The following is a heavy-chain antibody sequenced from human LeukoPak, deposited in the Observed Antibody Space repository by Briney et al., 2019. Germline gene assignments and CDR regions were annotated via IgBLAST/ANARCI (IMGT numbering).Heavy chain of an antibody. CDR2: INHSGST. CDR3: ARGELLWFGELSSPGAEYFQH. J-gene: IGHJ1*01. Sequence: PSETLSLTCAVYGGSFSGYYRSWIRQPPGKGLEWIGEINHSGSTNYNPSLKSRVTISVDTSKNQFSLKLSSVTAADTAVYYCARGELLWFGELSSPGAEYFQHWGQGTLVTVSS. D-gene: IGHD3-10*01. V-gene: IGHV4-34*01. CDR1: GGSFSGYY.